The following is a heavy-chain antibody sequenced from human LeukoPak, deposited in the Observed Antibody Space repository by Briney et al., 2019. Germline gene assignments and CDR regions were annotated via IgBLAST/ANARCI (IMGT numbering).Heavy chain of an antibody. Sequence: GGSLRLSCAASGYTFTSYYMHWVRQAPGQGLEWMGIINPSGGSTSYAQKFQGRVTMTRDTSTSTVYMELSSLRSEDTAVYYCARGTKAAGPFDYWGQGTLVTVSS. D-gene: IGHD6-13*01. CDR1: GYTFTSYY. V-gene: IGHV1-46*01. J-gene: IGHJ4*02. CDR2: INPSGGST. CDR3: ARGTKAAGPFDY.